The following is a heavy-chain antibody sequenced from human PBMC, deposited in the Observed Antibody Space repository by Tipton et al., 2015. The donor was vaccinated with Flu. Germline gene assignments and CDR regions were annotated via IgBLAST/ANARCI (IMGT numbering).Heavy chain of an antibody. Sequence: TLSLTCTVSGGSISSYYWSWIRQPPGKGLEWIGYMYYNGNTNYNPSLKSRVTMSVDTSKNQFSLELSSVTAADTAVYYCAKTWSRVGATSNWGQGTLVTVSS. CDR2: MYYNGNT. V-gene: IGHV4-59*12. CDR3: AKTWSRVGATSN. D-gene: IGHD1-26*01. CDR1: GGSISSYY. J-gene: IGHJ1*01.